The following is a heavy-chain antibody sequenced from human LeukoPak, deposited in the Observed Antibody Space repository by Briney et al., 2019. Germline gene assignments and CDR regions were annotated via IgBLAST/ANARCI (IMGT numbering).Heavy chain of an antibody. J-gene: IGHJ4*02. CDR3: ARDREGGSPNY. CDR1: GYTFTSYG. D-gene: IGHD1-26*01. CDR2: ISAYNGNT. V-gene: IGHV1-18*01. Sequence: ASVKVSCKASGYTFTSYGISWVRQAPGQGLEWMGWISAYNGNTNYAQKLQGRVTMTTDTSTRTAYMELRGLRSDDTAVYYCARDREGGSPNYWGQGTLVTVSS.